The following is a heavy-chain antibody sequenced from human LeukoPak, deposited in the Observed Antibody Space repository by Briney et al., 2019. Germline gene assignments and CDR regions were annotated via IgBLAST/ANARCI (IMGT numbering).Heavy chain of an antibody. J-gene: IGHJ2*01. CDR2: IRYDGSNK. CDR1: GFTFSSYG. Sequence: GGSLRLSCAASGFTFSSYGMHWVRQAPGKGLEWVAFIRYDGSNKYYADSVKGQFTISRDNSKNTPYLQMNSLRAEDTAVYYCARGGLATVTRDGYFDLWGRGTLVTVSS. CDR3: ARGGLATVTRDGYFDL. V-gene: IGHV3-30*02. D-gene: IGHD4-17*01.